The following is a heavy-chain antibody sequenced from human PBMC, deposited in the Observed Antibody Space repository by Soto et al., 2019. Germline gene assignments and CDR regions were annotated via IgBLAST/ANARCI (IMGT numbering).Heavy chain of an antibody. CDR1: GGSVSSGSYY. Sequence: SETLSLTCTVSGGSVSSGSYYWSWIRQPPGKGLEWIGYIYYSGSTNYNPSLKSRVTISVDTSKNQFSLKLSSVTAADTAVYYCARDSGYYYDSSGRGYGMDGWGQGTTVTVSS. CDR3: ARDSGYYYDSSGRGYGMDG. V-gene: IGHV4-61*01. D-gene: IGHD3-22*01. J-gene: IGHJ6*02. CDR2: IYYSGST.